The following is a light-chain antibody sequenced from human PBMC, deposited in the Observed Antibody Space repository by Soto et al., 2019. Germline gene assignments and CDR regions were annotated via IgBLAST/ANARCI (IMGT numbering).Light chain of an antibody. CDR2: GNN. CDR3: AARDDSLTGHVV. V-gene: IGLV1-47*01. J-gene: IGLJ2*01. CDR1: XXXIGSSH. Sequence: QSVLTQPXSASGTPGQXVXISXXXXXXXIGSSHVYWYQQVPGTAPKLLISGNNQRPSGVPDRFSGSKSDTSASLVISGLRSEDEAAYYCAARDDSLTGHVVFXGGTKVTVL.